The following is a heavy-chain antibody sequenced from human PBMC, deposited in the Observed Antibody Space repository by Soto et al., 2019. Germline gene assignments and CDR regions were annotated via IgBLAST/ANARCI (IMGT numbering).Heavy chain of an antibody. CDR2: FDPEDGET. Sequence: ASVKVSCKVSGYTLTELSMHWVRQAPGKGLEWMGGFDPEDGETIYAQKFQGRVTMTEDTSTDTAYMELSSLRSEDTAVYYCATDRGYCSSTSCYTDYCFDYWGQGTLVTVSS. CDR3: ATDRGYCSSTSCYTDYCFDY. J-gene: IGHJ4*02. V-gene: IGHV1-24*01. D-gene: IGHD2-2*02. CDR1: GYTLTELS.